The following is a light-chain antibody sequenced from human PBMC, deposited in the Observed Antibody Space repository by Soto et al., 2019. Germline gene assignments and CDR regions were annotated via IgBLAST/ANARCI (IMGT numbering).Light chain of an antibody. Sequence: QSVLTQPSLVSAAPGQKVTISCSGSSSNIENNYVSWYQQFPGTAPKLLIYDNNKRPSGIPDRFSGSKSGTSTTLGIAGLQTGDEADYYCGTWDSSLSAGVFGEGTKLTVL. CDR3: GTWDSSLSAGV. CDR1: SSNIENNY. CDR2: DNN. V-gene: IGLV1-51*01. J-gene: IGLJ2*01.